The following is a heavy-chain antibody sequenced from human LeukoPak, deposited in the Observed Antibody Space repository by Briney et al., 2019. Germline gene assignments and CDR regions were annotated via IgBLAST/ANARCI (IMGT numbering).Heavy chain of an antibody. D-gene: IGHD2-8*01. CDR3: AIDLCTNGICYYAFDI. Sequence: TLSLTRTVSGGSMSSGCHYWCWIRQPAGKRLGCVGRIYTSGSTNYTQTLKSRVTISVDTSKTQFSLKLSSVTAADAAVYCCAIDLCTNGICYYAFDIWGQGTMVNVSS. V-gene: IGHV4-61*02. CDR1: GGSMSSGCHY. J-gene: IGHJ3*02. CDR2: IYTSGST.